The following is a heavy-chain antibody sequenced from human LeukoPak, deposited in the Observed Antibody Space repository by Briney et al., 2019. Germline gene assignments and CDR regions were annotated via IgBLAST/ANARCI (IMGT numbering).Heavy chain of an antibody. CDR3: ARVGGGNYYYYGMDV. CDR1: GGSISSYS. CDR2: IYYSGST. J-gene: IGHJ6*02. Sequence: PSETLSLTCTVSGGSISSYSWSWIRQPPGEGLEWIGYIYYSGSTNYNPSLKSRVTISVDTSKNQFSLKLSSVTAADTAVYYCARVGGGNYYYYGMDVWGQGTTVTVSS. V-gene: IGHV4-59*01. D-gene: IGHD3-10*01.